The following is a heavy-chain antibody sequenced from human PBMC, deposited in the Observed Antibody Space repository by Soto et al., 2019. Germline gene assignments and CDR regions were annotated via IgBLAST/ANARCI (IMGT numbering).Heavy chain of an antibody. J-gene: IGHJ4*02. D-gene: IGHD6-13*01. Sequence: ASVKVSCKASRYTFTDYYIHWVRQAPGQGLEWMGWINPNGGGTNYAQKFQGWATMTRDTSISTAYMELNRLRSDDTAVYYCARGITAAGDFDYWGQGTLVTVSS. CDR1: RYTFTDYY. V-gene: IGHV1-2*04. CDR3: ARGITAAGDFDY. CDR2: INPNGGGT.